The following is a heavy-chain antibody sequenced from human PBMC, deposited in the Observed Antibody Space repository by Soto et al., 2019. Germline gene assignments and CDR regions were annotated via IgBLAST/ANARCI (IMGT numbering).Heavy chain of an antibody. CDR1: GYSFAGDW. CDR2: IDPSDSQT. Sequence: PEESVKISCNGSGYSFAGDWITWVRQKPWKGLEWMGRIDPSDSQTYYSPSFRGHVTISVTKSITTVFLQWSSLRASDTAMYYCARQIYDSDTGPNFQYYFDSWGQGTPVTVSS. V-gene: IGHV5-10-1*01. D-gene: IGHD3-22*01. J-gene: IGHJ4*02. CDR3: ARQIYDSDTGPNFQYYFDS.